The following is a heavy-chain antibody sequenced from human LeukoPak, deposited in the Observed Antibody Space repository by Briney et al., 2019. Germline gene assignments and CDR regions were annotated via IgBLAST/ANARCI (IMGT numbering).Heavy chain of an antibody. V-gene: IGHV3-23*01. CDR1: GFTFSSYG. CDR2: ISGSSGST. CDR3: AKGPDYYGSGSYYMDV. Sequence: GGSLRLSCAASGFTFSSYGMHWVRQAPGKGLEWVSTISGSSGSTYSADSVKGRITISRDNSKNTLYVQMNSLRAEDTAVYYCAKGPDYYGSGSYYMDVWGKGTTVTVSS. J-gene: IGHJ6*03. D-gene: IGHD3-10*01.